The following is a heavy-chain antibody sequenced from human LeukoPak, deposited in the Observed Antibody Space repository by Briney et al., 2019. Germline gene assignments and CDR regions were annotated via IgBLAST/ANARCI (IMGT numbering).Heavy chain of an antibody. CDR3: ARAGDSTSPLDY. J-gene: IGHJ4*02. Sequence: KPSESLSLTCTVSDGSFSSYYWNWIRQPAGKGLEWIGRIYTSGSTNYNPSLKSRVTMSVDTSKNQFSLKLNSVTAADTAVYYCARAGDSTSPLDYWGQGTLVTVSS. V-gene: IGHV4-4*07. D-gene: IGHD6-13*01. CDR2: IYTSGST. CDR1: DGSFSSYY.